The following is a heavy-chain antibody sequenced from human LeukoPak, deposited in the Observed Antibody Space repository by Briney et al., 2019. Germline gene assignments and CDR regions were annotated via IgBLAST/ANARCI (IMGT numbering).Heavy chain of an antibody. CDR1: GYTFTGYY. CDR3: ARFVVGATTGFDY. CDR2: INPNSGGT. Sequence: ASVKVSCKASGYTFTGYYMHWVRQAPGQGLEWMGWINPNSGGTNYAQKFQGRVTMTRDTSISTAYMELSRLRSDDTAVYYCARFVVGATTGFDYWGQGTLVTLSS. D-gene: IGHD1-26*01. J-gene: IGHJ4*02. V-gene: IGHV1-2*02.